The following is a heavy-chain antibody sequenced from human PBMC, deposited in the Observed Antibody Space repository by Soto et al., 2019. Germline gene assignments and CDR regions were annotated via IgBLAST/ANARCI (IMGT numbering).Heavy chain of an antibody. CDR3: ARGIAVAIHAGLDY. V-gene: IGHV1-46*01. D-gene: IGHD6-19*01. CDR1: GYTFTDYY. Sequence: ASVKVSCKASGYTFTDYYMHWVRQAPGQGLEWMGLIYPSGSSTSYTQKFQGRVTMTRDTSTSTVHMELSSLRSEDTAVYYCARGIAVAIHAGLDYWGQGTLVTVSS. CDR2: IYPSGSST. J-gene: IGHJ4*02.